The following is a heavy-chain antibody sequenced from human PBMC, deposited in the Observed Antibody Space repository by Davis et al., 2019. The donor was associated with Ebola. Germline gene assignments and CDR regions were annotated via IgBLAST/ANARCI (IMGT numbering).Heavy chain of an antibody. V-gene: IGHV3-33*08. D-gene: IGHD1-26*01. Sequence: GESLKISCAASGFTFDDYGMHWVRQAPGKGLEWVAVIWYDGSNKYYADSVKGRFTISRDNSKNTLYLQMNSLRAEDTAVYYCARDLGAFWGQGTLVTVSS. CDR1: GFTFDDYG. CDR3: ARDLGAF. J-gene: IGHJ4*02. CDR2: IWYDGSNK.